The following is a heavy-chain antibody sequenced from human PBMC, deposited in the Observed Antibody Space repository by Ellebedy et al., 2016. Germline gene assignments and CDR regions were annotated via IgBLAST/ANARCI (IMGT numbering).Heavy chain of an antibody. CDR1: GFTFSSYG. Sequence: GESLKISXAASGFTFSSYGMHWVRQAPGKGLEWVAVIWYDGSNKYYADSVKGRFTISRDNSKNTLYLQMNSLRAEDTAVYYCARDAPKVYCSSTSCYTGLLDYWGQGTLVTVSS. CDR3: ARDAPKVYCSSTSCYTGLLDY. CDR2: IWYDGSNK. D-gene: IGHD2-2*02. V-gene: IGHV3-33*01. J-gene: IGHJ4*02.